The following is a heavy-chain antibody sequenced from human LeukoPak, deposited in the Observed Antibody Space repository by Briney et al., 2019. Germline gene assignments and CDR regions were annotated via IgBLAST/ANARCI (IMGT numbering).Heavy chain of an antibody. CDR1: GCTFTGSY. V-gene: IGHV1-2*02. CDR3: ARGGYCRSGNCFVLAAEFDY. J-gene: IGHJ4*02. CDR2: INPNSGGT. Sequence: ASVKVSCKASGCTFTGSYMHWVRQAPGQGLEWMGWINPNSGGTDYAQKFQGRVTMTRDTSISTAYMELKWLGSDDTAVYYCARGGYCRSGNCFVLAAEFDYWGQGTLVTVSS. D-gene: IGHD2-15*01.